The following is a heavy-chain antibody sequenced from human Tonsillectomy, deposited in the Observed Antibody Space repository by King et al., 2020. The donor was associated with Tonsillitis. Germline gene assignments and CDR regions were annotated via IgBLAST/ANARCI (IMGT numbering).Heavy chain of an antibody. D-gene: IGHD3-3*01. CDR2: FDPEDGET. J-gene: IGHJ5*02. CDR1: GYTLTELS. V-gene: IGHV1-24*01. CDR3: ATKYYDFWSGYYNRWFDP. Sequence: QLVQSGAEVKKPGASVKFSCKVSGYTLTELSMHWVRQAPGKGLEWMGGFDPEDGETIYAQKFQGRVTMTEDTSTDTAYMELSSLRSEDTAVYYCATKYYDFWSGYYNRWFDPWGQGTLVTVSS.